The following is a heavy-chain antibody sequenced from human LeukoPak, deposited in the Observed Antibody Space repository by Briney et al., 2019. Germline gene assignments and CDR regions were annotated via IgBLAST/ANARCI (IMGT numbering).Heavy chain of an antibody. Sequence: SETLSLTRTVSGGSISSYYWSWIRQPPGKGLEWIGYIYYSGSTNYNPSLKSRVTISVDTSKNQFSLKLSSVTAADTAVYYCARAAFPYSSSWYWFDPWSQGTLVTVSS. V-gene: IGHV4-59*01. CDR3: ARAAFPYSSSWYWFDP. J-gene: IGHJ5*02. CDR2: IYYSGST. D-gene: IGHD6-13*01. CDR1: GGSISSYY.